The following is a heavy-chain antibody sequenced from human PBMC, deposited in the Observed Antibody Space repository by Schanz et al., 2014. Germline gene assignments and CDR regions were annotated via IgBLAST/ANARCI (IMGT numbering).Heavy chain of an antibody. CDR2: ISYDGSNK. D-gene: IGHD6-19*01. CDR3: AKDSSALYGRDDAFDT. V-gene: IGHV3-30*18. CDR1: GFTFNRYG. Sequence: QVQLVESGGCVVQPGRSLRLSCAASGFTFNRYGLHWVRQAPGKGLEWVAVISYDGSNKYYADSVKGRFTISRDNSKNTLYLQMSSLRVEDTAVYYCAKDSSALYGRDDAFDTWGQGTMVTVSS. J-gene: IGHJ3*02.